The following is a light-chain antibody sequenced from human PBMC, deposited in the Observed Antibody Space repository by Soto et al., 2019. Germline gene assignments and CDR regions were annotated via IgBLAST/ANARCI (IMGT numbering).Light chain of an antibody. J-gene: IGLJ1*01. CDR2: EVS. CDR3: GSYTSSSAPFV. Sequence: QSVLTQPASVSGSPGQSITISCTGTSSDVGGYNYVSWYQQHPGKAPKLMIYEVSYRPSGVSNRFSGSKSGNTASLTISGLQAEDEADHYCGSYTSSSAPFVFGTGTKLTVL. V-gene: IGLV2-14*01. CDR1: SSDVGGYNY.